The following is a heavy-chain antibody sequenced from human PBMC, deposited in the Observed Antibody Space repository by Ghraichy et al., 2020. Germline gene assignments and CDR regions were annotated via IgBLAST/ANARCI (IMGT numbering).Heavy chain of an antibody. J-gene: IGHJ6*02. D-gene: IGHD3-22*01. CDR3: AKERDSSGYYSFRGDYYGMDV. CDR1: GFTFSRYG. V-gene: IGHV3-30*18. Sequence: GGSLRLSCAVSGFTFSRYGMHWVRQAPGKELEWVAVTSYDGSKKNYADSVKGRFTISRDNSKNTLYLQMSSLRAEDTAVYYCAKERDSSGYYSFRGDYYGMDVWGQGTTVTVSS. CDR2: TSYDGSKK.